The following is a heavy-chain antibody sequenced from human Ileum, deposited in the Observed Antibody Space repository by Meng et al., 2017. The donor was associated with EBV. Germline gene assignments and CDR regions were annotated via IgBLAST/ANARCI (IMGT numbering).Heavy chain of an antibody. CDR3: ARDGYSSGSD. Sequence: QVQLQESGPGLVKPSETLSLTCSVPGGSVSSGGNYWSWIRQPPGKGLEWIGYIYNSGSTNYNPSLKSRVTISVDTSKNQFSLKLSSVTAADTAVYYCARDGYSSGSDWGQGTLVTVSS. J-gene: IGHJ4*02. V-gene: IGHV4-61*08. D-gene: IGHD6-19*01. CDR1: GGSVSSGGNY. CDR2: IYNSGST.